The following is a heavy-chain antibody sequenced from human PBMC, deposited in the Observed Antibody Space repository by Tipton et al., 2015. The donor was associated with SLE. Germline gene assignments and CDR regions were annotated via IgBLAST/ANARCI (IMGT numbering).Heavy chain of an antibody. V-gene: IGHV4-61*09. D-gene: IGHD3-16*01. CDR3: ARQRTIGGKDYGMDV. CDR1: RGSINSGSYY. Sequence: TLSLTCTVSRGSINSGSYYWTWIRQPAGKGLEWIGHIYTSGSTTYNPSLKSRVTISVDTSKIHFSQNLSSVTAADTAVYYCARQRTIGGKDYGMDVWGQGTTVTVSS. J-gene: IGHJ6*02. CDR2: IYTSGST.